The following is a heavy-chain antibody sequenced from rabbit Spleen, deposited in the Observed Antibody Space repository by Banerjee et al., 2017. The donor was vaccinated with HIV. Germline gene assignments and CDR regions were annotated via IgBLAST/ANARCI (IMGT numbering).Heavy chain of an antibody. Sequence: QEQLVESGGGLVKPGASLTLTCTASGFSFISSYDISWVRQAPGKGLEWIGYIDPVFGITYYASWVNGRFSISRENAQNTVFLQMTSLTAADTATYFCARDGAGGSYFALWGQGTLVTVS. CDR3: ARDGAGGSYFAL. CDR1: GFSFISSYD. CDR2: IDPVFGIT. V-gene: IGHV1S47*01. J-gene: IGHJ4*01. D-gene: IGHD8-1*01.